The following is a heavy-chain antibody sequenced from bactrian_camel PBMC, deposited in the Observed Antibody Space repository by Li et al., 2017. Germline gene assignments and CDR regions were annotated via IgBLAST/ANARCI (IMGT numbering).Heavy chain of an antibody. CDR2: IWTRRGPP. Sequence: VQLVESGGGSVQPGGSLRLSCQASGDTDNTDCLAWFRQAPGKEREAVAAIWTRRGPPHYADPVKGRFTISRDNAKNTLFLRLNSLKTEDTAKYFCANVQGAYDGRFAPVPAWRYWGRGPRSPSP. D-gene: IGHD1*01. V-gene: IGHV3S1*01. CDR3: ANVQGAYDGRFAPVPAWRY. CDR1: GDTDNTDC. J-gene: IGHJ4*01.